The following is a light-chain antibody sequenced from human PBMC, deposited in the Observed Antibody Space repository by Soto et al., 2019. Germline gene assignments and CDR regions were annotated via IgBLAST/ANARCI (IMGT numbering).Light chain of an antibody. CDR3: QEYNTWPWT. V-gene: IGKV3-15*01. CDR1: QSISSSY. Sequence: EIVLTQSPGTLSLSPGKRATLSCRASQSISSSYLAWYQQRPGQAPRLLIYGASTRATGIPDRFSGSGSGTEFILTISSLQSEDFAVYYCQEYNTWPWTFGQGTKVDIK. J-gene: IGKJ1*01. CDR2: GAS.